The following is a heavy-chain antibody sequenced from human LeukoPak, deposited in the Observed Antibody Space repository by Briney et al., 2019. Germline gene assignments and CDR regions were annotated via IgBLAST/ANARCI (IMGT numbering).Heavy chain of an antibody. J-gene: IGHJ4*02. Sequence: PSETLSLTCTVSGGSISSSSYYWGWIRQPPGKGLEWIGSIYYSGSTYYNPSLKSRVTISVDTSKNQFSLKLSSVTAADTAVYYCARDSSGYYAPFDNWGQGTLVTVSS. CDR3: ARDSSGYYAPFDN. CDR2: IYYSGST. D-gene: IGHD3-22*01. CDR1: GGSISSSSYY. V-gene: IGHV4-39*07.